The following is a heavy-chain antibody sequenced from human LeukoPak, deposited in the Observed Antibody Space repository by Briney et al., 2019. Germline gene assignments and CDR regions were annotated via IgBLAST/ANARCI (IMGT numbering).Heavy chain of an antibody. D-gene: IGHD6-19*01. CDR3: ARAGSSGASFVGDAFDI. V-gene: IGHV3-30*04. J-gene: IGHJ3*02. CDR2: ISYDGSKT. CDR1: GFTFSSYA. Sequence: GGSLRLSCAASGFTFSSYAMHWVRQAPGKGLEWVAIISYDGSKTYNADFVKGRFTISRDDSKNTVYLQMNSLRAEDTAVYYCARAGSSGASFVGDAFDIWGQGTMVTVSS.